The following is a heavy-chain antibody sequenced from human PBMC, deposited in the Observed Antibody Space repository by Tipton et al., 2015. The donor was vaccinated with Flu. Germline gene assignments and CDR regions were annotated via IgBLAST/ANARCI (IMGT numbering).Heavy chain of an antibody. J-gene: IGHJ4*02. CDR2: ISSSGSTI. D-gene: IGHD7-27*01. CDR3: ATLTGDDY. Sequence: SLRLSCSVSGYSIRSAYYWGWVRQAPGKGLEWLSYISSSGSTISYADSVRGRFIISRDNAKNSLYLQMNSLRAEDTALYYCATLTGDDYWGQGDLVTVSS. CDR1: GYSIRSAYY. V-gene: IGHV3-11*04.